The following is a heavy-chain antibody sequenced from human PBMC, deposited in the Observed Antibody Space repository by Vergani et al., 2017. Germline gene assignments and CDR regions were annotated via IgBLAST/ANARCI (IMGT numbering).Heavy chain of an antibody. D-gene: IGHD3-16*01. Sequence: EVQLLESGGGLVQPGGSLRLSCAASGFTFSSYAMSWVRQAPGKGLEWVSAISGSGGSTYYAASVKGRFTISRDNSKNTLYLQMNSLRAEDTAVYYCAKDRAPPMRGGIMDVWGQGTTVTVSS. J-gene: IGHJ6*02. CDR1: GFTFSSYA. V-gene: IGHV3-23*01. CDR2: ISGSGGST. CDR3: AKDRAPPMRGGIMDV.